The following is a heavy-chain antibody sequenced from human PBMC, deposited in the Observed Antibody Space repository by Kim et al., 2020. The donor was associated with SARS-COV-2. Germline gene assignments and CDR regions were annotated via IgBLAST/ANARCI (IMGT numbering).Heavy chain of an antibody. CDR1: GFTVSSNY. Sequence: GGSLRLSCAASGFTVSSNYMSWVRQAPGKGLEWVAVIYSGGSTYYADSVKGRFTSSRHNSQNTLYLQMTSLRAEDTAVYYCARGIGYYGASPSYFDSWGQGTLVTVSS. CDR2: IYSGGST. CDR3: ARGIGYYGASPSYFDS. J-gene: IGHJ4*02. D-gene: IGHD3-22*01. V-gene: IGHV3-53*04.